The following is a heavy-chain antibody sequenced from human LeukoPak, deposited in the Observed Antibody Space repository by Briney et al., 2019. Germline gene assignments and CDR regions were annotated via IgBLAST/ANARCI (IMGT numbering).Heavy chain of an antibody. D-gene: IGHD6-13*01. CDR2: THPISGYT. Sequence: ASVKVSCKASGYTFTSFDINRVRQATGQGLGWMGWTHPISGYTGFAKKFQGRVTMTRNTSISTAYMEVSSLTSQDTAVYYCARGNRLYTSSWSSLAFDIWGQGTTVTVSS. CDR1: GYTFTSFD. V-gene: IGHV1-8*01. CDR3: ARGNRLYTSSWSSLAFDI. J-gene: IGHJ3*02.